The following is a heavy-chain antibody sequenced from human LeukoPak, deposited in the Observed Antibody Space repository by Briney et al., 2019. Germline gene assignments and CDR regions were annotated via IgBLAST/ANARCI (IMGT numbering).Heavy chain of an antibody. CDR2: INHSGST. V-gene: IGHV4-34*01. CDR1: GGSFSGYY. J-gene: IGHJ4*02. CDR3: ASAENYDFWSGYYRAPFDY. D-gene: IGHD3-3*01. Sequence: SSETLSLTCAVYGGSFSGYYWSWIRQPPGKGLEWIGEINHSGSTNYNPSLKSRVTISVDMSKNQFSLKLSSVTAADTAVYYCASAENYDFWSGYYRAPFDYWGQGTLVTVSS.